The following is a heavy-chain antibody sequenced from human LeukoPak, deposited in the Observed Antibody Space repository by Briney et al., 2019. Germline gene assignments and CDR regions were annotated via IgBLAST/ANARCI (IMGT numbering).Heavy chain of an antibody. CDR2: LNPHNGGT. CDR1: GYTFTGHY. V-gene: IGHV1-2*02. CDR3: ARGGYYDSSGYFWFDP. Sequence: ASVKVSCKASGYTFTGHYIHWVRQAPGQGLEWMGWLNPHNGGTRFAQKFQDRVTLTRDTSISTAYMELTRLTSADTAVYYCARGGYYDSSGYFWFDPWGQGTLVTVSS. J-gene: IGHJ5*02. D-gene: IGHD3-22*01.